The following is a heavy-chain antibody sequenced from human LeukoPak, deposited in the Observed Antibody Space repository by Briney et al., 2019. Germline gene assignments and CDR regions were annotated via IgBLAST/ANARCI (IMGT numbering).Heavy chain of an antibody. V-gene: IGHV3-23*01. CDR2: ISGSGGST. CDR1: GFTFSSYA. CDR3: AKPIATPGGWGYNNGMDV. J-gene: IGHJ6*02. Sequence: GGSLRLSCAASGFTFSSYAMSWVRQAPGKGLEWVSAISGSGGSTYYTDSVKGRFTISRDNSKNTLYLQMNSLRAEDTAVYYCAKPIATPGGWGYNNGMDVWGQGTTVTVSS. D-gene: IGHD6-13*01.